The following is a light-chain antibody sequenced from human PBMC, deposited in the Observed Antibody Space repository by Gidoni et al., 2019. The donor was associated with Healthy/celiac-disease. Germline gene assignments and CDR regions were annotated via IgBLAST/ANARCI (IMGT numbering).Light chain of an antibody. J-gene: IGKJ1*01. CDR1: QSVSSSY. CDR3: QQYGSSPVT. CDR2: GAS. V-gene: IGKV3-20*01. Sequence: DIVLTQSPGTLSLSPGERATLSCRASQSVSSSYLAWYQQKPGQAPGLLIYGASSRATGIPDRFSGSGSGTDFTLTISRLEPENFAVYYCQQYGSSPVTFGQGTKVEIK.